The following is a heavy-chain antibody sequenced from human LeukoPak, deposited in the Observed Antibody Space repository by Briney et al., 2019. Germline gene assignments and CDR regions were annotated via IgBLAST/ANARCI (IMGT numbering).Heavy chain of an antibody. CDR2: ISYDGSNK. D-gene: IGHD3-22*01. V-gene: IGHV3-30-3*01. CDR1: GLISTSYA. J-gene: IGHJ4*02. CDR3: ARDPYDSSWGLCYFDY. Sequence: PGRSLRLSCAASGLISTSYAMHWVRQAPGKGLEWVAVISYDGSNKYYADSVKGRFTISRDNSKNTLYLQMNSLRAEDTAVYYCARDPYDSSWGLCYFDYWGQGNLVTVSS.